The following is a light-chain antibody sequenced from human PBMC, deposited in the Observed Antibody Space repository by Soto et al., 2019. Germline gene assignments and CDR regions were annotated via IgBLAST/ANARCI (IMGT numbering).Light chain of an antibody. CDR3: QQYHSYWT. CDR1: HSIRSR. V-gene: IGKV1-5*01. J-gene: IGKJ1*01. Sequence: DIQMTQSPSTLSASVGDRVTISCRASHSIRSRLAWFQQKPGKAPKLLIYDASSLESGVPQSFSGSVSGTEFPLTISSLQTDDFSTYYRQQYHSYWTFGQGTKVDIK. CDR2: DAS.